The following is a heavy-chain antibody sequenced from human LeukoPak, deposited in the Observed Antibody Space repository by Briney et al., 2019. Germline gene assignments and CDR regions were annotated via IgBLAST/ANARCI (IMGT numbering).Heavy chain of an antibody. Sequence: SETLSFTCAVSGGSISSGGYSWSWIRQPPGKGLEWIGYIYYSGSTYYNPSLKSRVTISVDTSKNQFSLKLSSVTAADTAVYYCASVIYGSGGFDYWGQGTLVTVSS. CDR3: ASVIYGSGGFDY. CDR1: GGSISSGGYS. CDR2: IYYSGST. J-gene: IGHJ4*02. D-gene: IGHD3-10*01. V-gene: IGHV4-30-4*07.